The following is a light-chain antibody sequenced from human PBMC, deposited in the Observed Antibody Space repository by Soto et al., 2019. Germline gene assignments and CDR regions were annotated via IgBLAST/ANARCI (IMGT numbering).Light chain of an antibody. CDR1: QSVSSY. V-gene: IGKV3-11*01. CDR2: EAS. J-gene: IGKJ4*01. Sequence: EIVLTQSPATLSLSPGERAALSCTASQSVSSYLAWYQQKPGQAPRLLIYEASKGAPGIPARLTGSGSGTGFTLTIRSLPPEDCAVYFCQQGSVWPSTFGGRTKVDI. CDR3: QQGSVWPST.